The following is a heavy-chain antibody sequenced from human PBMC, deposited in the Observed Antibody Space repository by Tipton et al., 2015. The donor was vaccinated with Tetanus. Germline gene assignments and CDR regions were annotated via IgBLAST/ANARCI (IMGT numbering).Heavy chain of an antibody. CDR2: LSYSGNT. CDR3: EGMNGSGYIL. CDR1: GGSISSYS. J-gene: IGHJ3*01. Sequence: TLSLTCTVSGGSISSYSWSWIRQSPGKGLEWIAYLSYSGNTNYNPSLKSRVTISIDTSKNQFSLKLTPVTAADSAVYYCEGMNGSGYILWGQGTLVTVSA. D-gene: IGHD5-12*01. V-gene: IGHV4-59*01.